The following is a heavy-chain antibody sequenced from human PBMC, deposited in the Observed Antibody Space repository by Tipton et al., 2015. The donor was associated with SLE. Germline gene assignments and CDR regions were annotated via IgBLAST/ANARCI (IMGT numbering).Heavy chain of an antibody. CDR2: ISGSGGST. J-gene: IGHJ3*02. Sequence: GSLRLSCAASGFTFSSYAMSWVRQAPGKGLEWVSAISGSGGSTYYADSVKGRFTISRDNSKNTLYLQMNSLRAEDTAVYYCAKGYRPSYIAAAGTDAFDIWGQGTMVTVSS. CDR1: GFTFSSYA. D-gene: IGHD6-13*01. V-gene: IGHV3-23*01. CDR3: AKGYRPSYIAAAGTDAFDI.